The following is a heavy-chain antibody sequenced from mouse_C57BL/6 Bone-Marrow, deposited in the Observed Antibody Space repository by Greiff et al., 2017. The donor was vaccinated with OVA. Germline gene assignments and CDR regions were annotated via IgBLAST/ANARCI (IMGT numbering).Heavy chain of an antibody. CDR1: GFTFSSYA. CDR2: ISDGGSYT. CDR3: ARWDGNSDYYAMDY. Sequence: EVQVVESGGGLVKPGGSLKLSCAASGFTFSSYAMSWVRQTPEKRLEWVATISDGGSYTYSPDNVKGRFTISRDNAKNNLYLQMSHLKSEDTAMYYCARWDGNSDYYAMDYWGQGTSVTVSS. J-gene: IGHJ4*01. V-gene: IGHV5-4*01. D-gene: IGHD2-1*01.